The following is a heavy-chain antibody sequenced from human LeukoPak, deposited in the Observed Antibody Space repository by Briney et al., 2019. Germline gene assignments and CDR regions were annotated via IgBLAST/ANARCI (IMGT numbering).Heavy chain of an antibody. CDR3: AKDMHILDH. Sequence: PGGSLRRSCVASGFTFSTYGIHWVRQAPGKGLEWVAFIQYDGSKKFYGESVKGRFTISRDDANNTVYLQVNNLRAEDTALYYCAKDMHILDHWGQGTRVTVSS. J-gene: IGHJ4*02. CDR1: GFTFSTYG. D-gene: IGHD3-16*01. CDR2: IQYDGSKK. V-gene: IGHV3-30*02.